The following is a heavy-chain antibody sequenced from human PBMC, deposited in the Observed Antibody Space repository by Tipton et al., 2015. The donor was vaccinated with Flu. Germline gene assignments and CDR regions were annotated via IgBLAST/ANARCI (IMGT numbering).Heavy chain of an antibody. Sequence: SLRLSCAASGFTFSSYWMNWVRQAPGKGLEWVANINQDGSVKYYVDSVKGRFTISRDNAKNSLYLQMNSLRAEDTAVYYCARQIGGGDCYWGQGTLVTVSS. CDR3: ARQIGGGDCY. CDR1: GFTFSSYW. V-gene: IGHV3-7*03. J-gene: IGHJ4*02. CDR2: INQDGSVK. D-gene: IGHD2-21*01.